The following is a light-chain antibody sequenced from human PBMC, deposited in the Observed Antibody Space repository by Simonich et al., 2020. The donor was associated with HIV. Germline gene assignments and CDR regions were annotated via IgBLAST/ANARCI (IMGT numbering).Light chain of an antibody. Sequence: DIVMTQSPDSLAVSLGERATINCKSSQSVLYSSNNKNYLAWYQQKPGQPPKLLIYLASTRESGVPDRFSGSGSGTAFTLTISSLQAEDVAVYYCQQYYSTPPTFGGGTKVEIK. J-gene: IGKJ4*01. CDR3: QQYYSTPPT. CDR1: QSVLYSSNNKNY. CDR2: LAS. V-gene: IGKV4-1*01.